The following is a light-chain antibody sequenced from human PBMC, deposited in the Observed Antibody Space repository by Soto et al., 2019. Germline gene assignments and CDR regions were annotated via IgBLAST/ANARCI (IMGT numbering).Light chain of an antibody. J-gene: IGKJ4*01. CDR1: QGISSY. V-gene: IGKV1-9*01. CDR3: QQLDGFPLT. Sequence: DIQLTQSPPFLSASVGDRVTITCRASQGISSYLAWYQQKPGKAPKLLIYAASSLQSGVPSRFSGSGSGTEFTLTISSLQHEDSAAYYCQQLDGFPLTCGGGTTVEI. CDR2: AAS.